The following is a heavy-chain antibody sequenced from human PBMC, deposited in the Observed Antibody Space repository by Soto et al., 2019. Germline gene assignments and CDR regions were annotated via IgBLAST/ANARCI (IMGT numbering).Heavy chain of an antibody. Sequence: PSLTCAVSGGSISSGNWWSWVRQPPGKGLEWIGEIYHSGSTNYNPSLKSRVTISVDKSKKQFSLKLSSVTAADTAVYYCAREAEWLDNWFDPWGQGTLVTVSS. CDR1: GGSISSGNW. J-gene: IGHJ5*02. CDR2: IYHSGST. CDR3: AREAEWLDNWFDP. D-gene: IGHD6-19*01. V-gene: IGHV4-4*02.